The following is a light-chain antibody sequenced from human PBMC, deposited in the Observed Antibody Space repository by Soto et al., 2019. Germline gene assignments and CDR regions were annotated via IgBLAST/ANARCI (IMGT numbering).Light chain of an antibody. CDR3: SAYTASRTYV. V-gene: IGLV2-14*03. Sequence: QSALTQPASVSGSPGQSITISCTGTSSDVGAYNFVSWHQQHPGKAPKLMIYTVYDRPSGLSSRFSGSKSGNTASLTISGLQGEDEADYYCSAYTASRTYVFGTGTKLTVL. J-gene: IGLJ1*01. CDR1: SSDVGAYNF. CDR2: TVY.